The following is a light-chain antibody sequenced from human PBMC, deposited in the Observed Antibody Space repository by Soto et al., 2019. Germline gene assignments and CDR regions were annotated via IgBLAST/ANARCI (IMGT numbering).Light chain of an antibody. CDR1: QSISSY. CDR3: QQSYSTPWT. J-gene: IGKJ1*01. Sequence: IQMTQSPSSLSASLGDRVTIACRASQSISSYLNWYQQKPGKAPKLLIYAASSLQSGVPSRFSGSGSGTDFTLTISSLQPEDFATYYWQQSYSTPWTFGQGTKVDIK. CDR2: AAS. V-gene: IGKV1-39*01.